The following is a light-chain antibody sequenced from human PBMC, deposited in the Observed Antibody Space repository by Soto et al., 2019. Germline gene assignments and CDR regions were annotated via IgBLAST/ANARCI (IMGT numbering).Light chain of an antibody. CDR3: QQFGSSAWT. CDR2: GAS. CDR1: QSVSSTH. V-gene: IGKV3-20*01. Sequence: IVLTQSPGTLSLSPGERATLSCRASQSVSSTHLAWYQQKPGQAPRLLIQGASSRATGIPDRFSGSGSGTDFTLTISRLEPEDFAVYYCQQFGSSAWTFGQGTKVDIK. J-gene: IGKJ1*01.